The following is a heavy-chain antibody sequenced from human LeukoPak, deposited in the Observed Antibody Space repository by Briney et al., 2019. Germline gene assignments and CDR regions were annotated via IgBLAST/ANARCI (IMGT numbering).Heavy chain of an antibody. J-gene: IGHJ4*02. D-gene: IGHD3-22*01. CDR1: EFTFSSYA. CDR3: GRDPYYDALDY. Sequence: GGSLRLSCAASEFTFSSYAMHWVRQAPGKGLEWVALISYDASNKYYADSVKGRFTISRDNAKNSLYLQMNSLRAEDTAVYYCGRDPYYDALDYWGQGTLVTVSS. CDR2: ISYDASNK. V-gene: IGHV3-30*04.